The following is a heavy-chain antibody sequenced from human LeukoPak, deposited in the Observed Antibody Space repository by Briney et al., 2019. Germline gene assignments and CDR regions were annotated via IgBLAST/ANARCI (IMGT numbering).Heavy chain of an antibody. CDR2: IYPGDSDT. D-gene: IGHD5-24*01. J-gene: IGHJ4*02. CDR1: GYTFNSYW. V-gene: IGHV5-51*01. Sequence: GESLKISCNASGYTFNSYWIAWVRQMPGKGLGWKGIIYPGDSDTRSSPSFQGHVTISADKSRNTASLQWSSLKASDTDMYYCARQRDGYSFDYWGQGTLVTVSS. CDR3: ARQRDGYSFDY.